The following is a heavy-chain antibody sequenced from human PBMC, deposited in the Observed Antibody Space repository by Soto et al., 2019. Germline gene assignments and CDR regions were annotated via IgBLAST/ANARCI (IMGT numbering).Heavy chain of an antibody. CDR3: ARDRQYYQFWSGCQNEGPCAMDV. CDR1: GGSFSGYY. V-gene: IGHV4-34*02. CDR2: IHHCGGT. D-gene: IGHD3-3*02. Sequence: QVQLQQWGAGLLKPSETLSLTCAVYGGSFSGYYWTWIRQAPGKGLEWIGEIHHCGGTNYNSSLKRRVTTSVDTSKNKFSLILYSVTAADTAVYYCARDRQYYQFWSGCQNEGPCAMDVWGQGTTVTVSS. J-gene: IGHJ6*02.